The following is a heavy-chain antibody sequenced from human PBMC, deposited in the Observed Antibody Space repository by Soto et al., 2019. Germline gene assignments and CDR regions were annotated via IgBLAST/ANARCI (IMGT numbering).Heavy chain of an antibody. J-gene: IGHJ4*02. Sequence: QITLKESGPTLVKPTQTLTLTCTFSGFSLRTRGVAVGWIRQPPGQALEWLVVVYWDDDKRYSPSLRSRLTVTKDSSKNQVVLTVTNMDPVDTATYYCVHRRGSIVDYWGQGTRVTVSS. CDR1: GFSLRTRGVA. CDR2: VYWDDDK. CDR3: VHRRGSIVDY. V-gene: IGHV2-5*02. D-gene: IGHD6-13*01.